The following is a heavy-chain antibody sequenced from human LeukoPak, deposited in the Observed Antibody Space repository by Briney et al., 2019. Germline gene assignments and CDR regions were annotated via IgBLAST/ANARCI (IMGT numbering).Heavy chain of an antibody. CDR3: ASGEQLVLFDY. V-gene: IGHV1-69*01. CDR1: GGTFSSYA. D-gene: IGHD6-6*01. J-gene: IGHJ4*02. CDR2: IIPIFGTA. Sequence: SVKVSCKASGGTFSSYAIRWVRQAPGQGLEWMGGIIPIFGTANYAQKFQGRVTITADESTSTAYMELSSLRSDDTAVYYCASGEQLVLFDYWGQGTLVTVSS.